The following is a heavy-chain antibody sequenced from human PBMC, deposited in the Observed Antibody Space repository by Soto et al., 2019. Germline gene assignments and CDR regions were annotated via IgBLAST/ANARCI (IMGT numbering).Heavy chain of an antibody. D-gene: IGHD3-9*01. V-gene: IGHV1-46*01. Sequence: ASVKVSCKASGYTFTSYYMHWVRQAPGQGLEWMGIINPSGGSTSYAQKFQGRVTMTRDTSTSTVYMELSSLRSEDTAVYYCARDYRDWLPHRGTFDYWGQGTLVTVSS. CDR1: GYTFTSYY. CDR3: ARDYRDWLPHRGTFDY. CDR2: INPSGGST. J-gene: IGHJ4*02.